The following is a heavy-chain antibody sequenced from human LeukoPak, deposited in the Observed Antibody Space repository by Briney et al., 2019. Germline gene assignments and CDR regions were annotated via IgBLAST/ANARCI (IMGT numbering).Heavy chain of an antibody. V-gene: IGHV4-59*01. J-gene: IGHJ4*02. CDR3: ARGPAFDY. Sequence: SETLSLTCTVSGGSISNYCWSWIRQPPGKRLEWIGYIFSSGSTKYNPSLKSQVTISLDTSKNQFSLKLSSVTAADTAVYYCARGPAFDYWGQGTLVTVSS. CDR1: GGSISNYC. CDR2: IFSSGST.